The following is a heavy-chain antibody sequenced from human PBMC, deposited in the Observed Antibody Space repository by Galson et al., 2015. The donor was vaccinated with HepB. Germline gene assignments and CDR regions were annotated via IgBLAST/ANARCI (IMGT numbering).Heavy chain of an antibody. Sequence: SLRLSCAASGFTVSSNYMSWVRQAPGKGLEWVSVIYSGGSTYYADSVKGRFTISRDNSKNTLYLQMNSLRAEDTAVYYCARTLYGSGSYHTYYYYFYMDVWGKGTTVTVSS. CDR1: GFTVSSNY. CDR3: ARTLYGSGSYHTYYYYFYMDV. CDR2: IYSGGST. J-gene: IGHJ6*03. V-gene: IGHV3-66*01. D-gene: IGHD3-10*01.